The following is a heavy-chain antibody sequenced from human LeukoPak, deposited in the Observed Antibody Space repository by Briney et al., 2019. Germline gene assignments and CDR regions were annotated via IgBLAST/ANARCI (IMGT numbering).Heavy chain of an antibody. J-gene: IGHJ6*02. D-gene: IGHD1-26*01. CDR1: GFTFSSYA. CDR2: ISGSGGST. Sequence: GGSLRLSCAASGFTFSSYAMSWVRQAPGKGLEWVSAISGSGGSTYYADSVKGRFTISRDNSKNTLYLQMNSLRAEDTAVYYCARDVRGGATHYYYYGMDVWGQGTTVTVSS. CDR3: ARDVRGGATHYYYYGMDV. V-gene: IGHV3-23*01.